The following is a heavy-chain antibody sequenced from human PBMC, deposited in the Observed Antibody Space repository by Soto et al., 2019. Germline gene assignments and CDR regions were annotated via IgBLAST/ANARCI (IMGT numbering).Heavy chain of an antibody. CDR3: ARHRNFDFWSDAAADGFDI. V-gene: IGHV5-51*01. J-gene: IGHJ3*02. Sequence: GESLKISCKGSGYSFTDYWIGWVRQMPGKGLEWVGIIYPGDSDTRYSPSFQGQVTISADKSISTAYLQWSSLKASDTGMYYCARHRNFDFWSDAAADGFDIWGQGTMVTVSS. D-gene: IGHD3-3*01. CDR2: IYPGDSDT. CDR1: GYSFTDYW.